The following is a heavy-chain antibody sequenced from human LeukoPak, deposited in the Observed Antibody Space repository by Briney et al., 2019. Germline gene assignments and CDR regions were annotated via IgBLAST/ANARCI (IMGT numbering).Heavy chain of an antibody. V-gene: IGHV1-2*04. CDR1: GYTFTGYY. Sequence: ASVKVSCKASGYTFTGYYMHWVRQASGQGLEWMGWINPNSGGTNYAQKFQGWVTMTRDTSISTAYMELSRLRSDDTAVYYCARSSITIFGIYYYGMDVWGQGTTVTVSS. J-gene: IGHJ6*02. CDR2: INPNSGGT. CDR3: ARSSITIFGIYYYGMDV. D-gene: IGHD3-3*01.